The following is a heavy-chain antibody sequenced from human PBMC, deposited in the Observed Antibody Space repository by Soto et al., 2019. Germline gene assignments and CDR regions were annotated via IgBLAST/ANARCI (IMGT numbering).Heavy chain of an antibody. V-gene: IGHV1-18*01. Sequence: ASVKVSCKASGGTFSSYGISWVRQAPGQGLEWMGWISAYNGNTNYAQKLQGRVTMTTDTSTSTAYMELRSLRSDDTAVYYCARVFDGLGHFDPWGQGTLFTVSS. CDR2: ISAYNGNT. D-gene: IGHD3-9*01. CDR3: ARVFDGLGHFDP. CDR1: GGTFSSYG. J-gene: IGHJ5*02.